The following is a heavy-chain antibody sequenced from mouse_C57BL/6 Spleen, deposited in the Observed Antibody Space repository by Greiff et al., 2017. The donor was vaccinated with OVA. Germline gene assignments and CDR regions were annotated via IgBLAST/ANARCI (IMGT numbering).Heavy chain of an antibody. V-gene: IGHV1-69*01. CDR2: IDPSDSYT. CDR3: ASGGYGNYFAY. D-gene: IGHD2-10*02. Sequence: QVQLQQPGAELVMPGASVKLSCKASGYTFTSYWMHWVKQRPGQGLEWIGEIDPSDSYTNYNQKFKGKSTLTVDKSSSTAYMQLSSLTSEDSAVYDCASGGYGNYFAYWGQGTLVTVSA. CDR1: GYTFTSYW. J-gene: IGHJ3*01.